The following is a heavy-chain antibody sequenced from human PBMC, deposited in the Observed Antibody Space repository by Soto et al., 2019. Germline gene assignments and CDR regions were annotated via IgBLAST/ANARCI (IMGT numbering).Heavy chain of an antibody. CDR3: ARDDEGGSDCDLGY. D-gene: IGHD2-15*01. CDR2: ISFDGSNK. V-gene: IGHV3-30-3*01. CDR1: GFTFSSHA. Sequence: QVQLVESGGGVVQPGRSLRLSCAVSGFTFSSHAMHWVRQAPGKGLEWVALISFDGSNKYYADSVKGRFTTSRDNSKNRMYQQMNSLRVEDTDVYYCARDDEGGSDCDLGYWGQGALVTVSS. J-gene: IGHJ4*02.